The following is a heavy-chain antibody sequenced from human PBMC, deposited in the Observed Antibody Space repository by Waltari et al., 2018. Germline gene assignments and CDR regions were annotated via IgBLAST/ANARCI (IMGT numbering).Heavy chain of an antibody. CDR1: GFNLRSYW. Sequence: LVESGGDLVRPGGSLRLSCAASGFNLRSYWMSWVRQAPGKGLGWVANTKDEGSAQWYEDSGKCRLTVSRDNAKNSLYREMNNVRVDDTAVYYCARGSAYYVRVWDLWGPGTLVTV. CDR3: ARGSAYYVRVWDL. J-gene: IGHJ4*02. V-gene: IGHV3-7*03. CDR2: TKDEGSAQ. D-gene: IGHD3-16*01.